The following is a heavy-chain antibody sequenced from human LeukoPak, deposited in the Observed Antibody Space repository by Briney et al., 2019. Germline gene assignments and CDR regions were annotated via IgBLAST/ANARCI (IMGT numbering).Heavy chain of an antibody. CDR2: ISWNSGSI. J-gene: IGHJ4*02. CDR3: AKDKGGSYPWYYFDY. Sequence: GGSLRLSCAASGFTFDDYAMHWVRHAPGKGLEWVSGISWNSGSIGYADSVKGRFTISRDNAKNSLYLQINSLRAEDTALYYCAKDKGGSYPWYYFDYWGQGTLVTVSS. V-gene: IGHV3-9*01. CDR1: GFTFDDYA. D-gene: IGHD1-26*01.